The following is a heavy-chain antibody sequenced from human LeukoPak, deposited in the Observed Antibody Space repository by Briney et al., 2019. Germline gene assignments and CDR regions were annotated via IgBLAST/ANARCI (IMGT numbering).Heavy chain of an antibody. Sequence: GESLKISCKGSGYSFTSYWIAWVRQMPGKGLEWMGIIYPSDSGTTYSPPFQGQVTISADKSISTAYLQWSSLTASDTAMYYCARSVGATPLDYWGQGTPVTVSS. CDR1: GYSFTSYW. J-gene: IGHJ4*02. V-gene: IGHV5-51*01. CDR2: IYPSDSGT. D-gene: IGHD1-26*01. CDR3: ARSVGATPLDY.